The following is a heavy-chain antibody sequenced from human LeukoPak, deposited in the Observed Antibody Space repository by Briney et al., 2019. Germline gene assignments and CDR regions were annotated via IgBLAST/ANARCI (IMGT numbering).Heavy chain of an antibody. CDR3: ARVSYSSGWYDDYFDY. D-gene: IGHD6-19*01. CDR2: IYYSGST. J-gene: IGHJ4*02. Sequence: SETLSHTCTVSGGSISSYYWSWIRQPPGKGLEWIGYIYYSGSTNYNPFLKSRVTISVDTSKNQFSLKLSSVTAADTAVYYCARVSYSSGWYDDYFDYWGQGTLVTVSS. CDR1: GGSISSYY. V-gene: IGHV4-59*01.